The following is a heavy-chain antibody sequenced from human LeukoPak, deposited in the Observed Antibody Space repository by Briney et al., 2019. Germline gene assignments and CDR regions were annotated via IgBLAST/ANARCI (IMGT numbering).Heavy chain of an antibody. Sequence: SETLSLTCTVSGGSISSYYWSWIRQPPGKGLEWIGEINHSGSTNYNPSLKSRVTISVDTSKNQFSLKLSSVTAADTAVYYCARDSGTTGEVKFDPWGQGTLVTVSS. CDR3: ARDSGTTGEVKFDP. CDR2: INHSGST. D-gene: IGHD3-10*01. V-gene: IGHV4-34*01. J-gene: IGHJ5*02. CDR1: GGSISSYY.